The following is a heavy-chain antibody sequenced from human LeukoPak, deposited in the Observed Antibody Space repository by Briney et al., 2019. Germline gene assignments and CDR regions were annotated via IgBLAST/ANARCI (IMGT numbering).Heavy chain of an antibody. CDR2: INPSGGTT. J-gene: IGHJ3*02. CDR3: ARQRGGQYEDAFDI. D-gene: IGHD2-8*01. V-gene: IGHV1-46*01. Sequence: ASVKVSCKASGYTFTSYAMNWVRQAPGQGLEWMGIINPSGGTTIYAQKFQGRVTMTRDTSTSTVYMELSSLRSEDTAVYYCARQRGGQYEDAFDIWGQGTMVTVSS. CDR1: GYTFTSYA.